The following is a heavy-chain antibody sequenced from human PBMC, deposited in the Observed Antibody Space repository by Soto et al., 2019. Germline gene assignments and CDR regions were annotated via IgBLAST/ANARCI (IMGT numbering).Heavy chain of an antibody. D-gene: IGHD1-26*01. CDR2: IYYSGST. CDR3: ARGYSGSYYYYYGMDV. Sequence: SETLSLTCTVAGGSISSGDYYWSWIRQPPGKGLEWIGYIYYSGSTYYNPSLKSRVTISVDTSKNQFSLKLSSVTAADTAVYYCARGYSGSYYYYYGMDVWGQGTTVTVSS. CDR1: GGSISSGDYY. V-gene: IGHV4-30-4*01. J-gene: IGHJ6*02.